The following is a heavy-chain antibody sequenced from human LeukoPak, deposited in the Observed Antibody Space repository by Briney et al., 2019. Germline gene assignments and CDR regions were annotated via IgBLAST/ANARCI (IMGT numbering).Heavy chain of an antibody. CDR2: TSGSGGRT. J-gene: IGHJ4*02. Sequence: GGSLRLSCVASGFTFKSYAMTWVRRAPGKGLEWVSVTSGSGGRTYYADSVKGRFTISRDTSKNTLYLQMNSLSADDTALYYCARDRGYSGYDCLIDYWGQGSLVTVSS. D-gene: IGHD5-12*01. V-gene: IGHV3-23*01. CDR3: ARDRGYSGYDCLIDY. CDR1: GFTFKSYA.